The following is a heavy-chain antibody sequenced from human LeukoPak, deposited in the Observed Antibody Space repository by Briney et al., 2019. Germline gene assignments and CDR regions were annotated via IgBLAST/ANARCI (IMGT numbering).Heavy chain of an antibody. CDR3: ARDPARRIVGAPSDY. J-gene: IGHJ4*02. CDR2: IYSGGST. D-gene: IGHD1-26*01. Sequence: SGGSLRLSCAASEFSVGSNYMTWVRQAPGKGLEWVSLIYSGGSTYYADSVKGRFTISRDNAKNSLYLQMNSLRAEDTAVYYCARDPARRIVGAPSDYWGQGTLVTVSS. V-gene: IGHV3-66*01. CDR1: EFSVGSNY.